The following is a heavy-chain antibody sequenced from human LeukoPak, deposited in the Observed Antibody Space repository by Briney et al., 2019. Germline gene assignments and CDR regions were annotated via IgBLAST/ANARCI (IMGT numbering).Heavy chain of an antibody. CDR3: ARGEYFDSRGYGHWYFDL. Sequence: GRSLRRSCEASGFAFSNYDMHWVRQNTGKGLEWVSVITSAGETYYPASVKGRFTISRENGRNSLHLQMNSLRVGDTAVYYCARGEYFDSRGYGHWYFDLWGGGALVTVSS. CDR2: ITSAGET. V-gene: IGHV3-13*01. CDR1: GFAFSNYD. J-gene: IGHJ2*01. D-gene: IGHD3-22*01.